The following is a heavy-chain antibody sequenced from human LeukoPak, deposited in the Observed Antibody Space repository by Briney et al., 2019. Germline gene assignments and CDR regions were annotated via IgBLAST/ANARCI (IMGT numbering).Heavy chain of an antibody. D-gene: IGHD5-18*01. Sequence: GGSLRLSCAASGFTFSSYAMHWVRQAPGKGLEWVAVISYDGSNKYYADSVKGRFTISRDNSKNTLYLQMNSLRAEDTAVYYCARVDTAMGDAFDIWGQGTMVTVSS. CDR3: ARVDTAMGDAFDI. V-gene: IGHV3-30-3*01. J-gene: IGHJ3*02. CDR1: GFTFSSYA. CDR2: ISYDGSNK.